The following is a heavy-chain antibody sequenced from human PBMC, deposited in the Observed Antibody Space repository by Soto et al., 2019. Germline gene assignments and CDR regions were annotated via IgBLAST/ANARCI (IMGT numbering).Heavy chain of an antibody. D-gene: IGHD2-2*01. V-gene: IGHV4-34*01. CDR3: ARQVVVPAPDFDY. CDR2: INHSGST. J-gene: IGHJ4*02. Sequence: QVQLQQWGAGLLKPSETLSLTCAVYGGSFSGYYWSWIRQPPGKGLEWIGEINHSGSTNYNPSLKRRVTISVDTSKNQFSLKLSSVTAADTAVYYCARQVVVPAPDFDYWGQGTLVTVSS. CDR1: GGSFSGYY.